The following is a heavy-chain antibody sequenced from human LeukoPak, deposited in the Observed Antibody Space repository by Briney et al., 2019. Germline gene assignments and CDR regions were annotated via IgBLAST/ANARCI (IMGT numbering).Heavy chain of an antibody. V-gene: IGHV4-61*02. Sequence: SETLSLTRTVSGGSISSGSYYWSWIRQPAGKGLEWIGRIYTSGSTNYNPSPKSRVTISVDTSKDQFSLKLSSVTAADTAVYYCARARKNYYMDVWGKGTTVTVSS. CDR2: IYTSGST. J-gene: IGHJ6*03. CDR3: ARARKNYYMDV. CDR1: GGSISSGSYY.